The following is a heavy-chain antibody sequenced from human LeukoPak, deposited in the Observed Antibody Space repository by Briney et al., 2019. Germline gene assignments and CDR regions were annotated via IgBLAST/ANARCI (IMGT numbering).Heavy chain of an antibody. J-gene: IGHJ4*02. CDR2: ISAYNGNT. CDR3: ARAKDSYGYSGFDY. CDR1: GYTFTSYG. Sequence: EASVKVSCKASGYTFTSYGISWVRQAPGQGLEGMGWISAYNGNTNYAQKLQGRVTMTTDTSTSTAYMELRSLRSDDTAVYYCARAKDSYGYSGFDYWGQGTLVTVSS. V-gene: IGHV1-18*01. D-gene: IGHD5-18*01.